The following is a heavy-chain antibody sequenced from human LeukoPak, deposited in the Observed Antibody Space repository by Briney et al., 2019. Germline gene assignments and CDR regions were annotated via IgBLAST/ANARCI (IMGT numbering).Heavy chain of an antibody. Sequence: SETLSLTCAVSGGSLSSTKTCGDWIRQPPGKGMEWIGTICYTGNTYYKPSLKSRVTISVDSSKNQFSLKLTSVTAADTAVYYCATKGPRRGYFDYWGQGTLVAVSS. J-gene: IGHJ4*02. CDR3: ATKGPRRGYFDY. V-gene: IGHV4-39*07. CDR1: GGSLSSTKTC. CDR2: ICYTGNT.